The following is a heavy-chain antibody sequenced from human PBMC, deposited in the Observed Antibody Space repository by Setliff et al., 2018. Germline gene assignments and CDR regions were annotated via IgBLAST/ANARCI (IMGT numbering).Heavy chain of an antibody. Sequence: PSETLSLTCAVYGGSFNVYFWSWIRQPPGKGLEWIGEISHSGSTNYNPSLKSRVNMSVDTSNNQFVLNLKAVTAADTAVYYCARDRTAYTYGLDVWGQGTTVTVSS. V-gene: IGHV4-34*01. CDR3: ARDRTAYTYGLDV. D-gene: IGHD3-16*01. CDR1: GGSFNVYF. CDR2: ISHSGST. J-gene: IGHJ6*02.